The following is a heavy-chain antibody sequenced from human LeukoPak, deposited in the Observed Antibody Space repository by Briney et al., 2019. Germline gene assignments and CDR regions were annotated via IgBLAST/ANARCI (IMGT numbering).Heavy chain of an antibody. D-gene: IGHD6-6*01. Sequence: ASVKVSRKASGYTFTSYGTSWVRQAPGQGLEWMGWISAYNGNTNYAQKLQGRVTMTTDTSTSTAYMELRSLRSDDTAVYYCARDKGTSYLSSFDYWGQGTLVTVSS. CDR2: ISAYNGNT. V-gene: IGHV1-18*01. CDR1: GYTFTSYG. J-gene: IGHJ4*02. CDR3: ARDKGTSYLSSFDY.